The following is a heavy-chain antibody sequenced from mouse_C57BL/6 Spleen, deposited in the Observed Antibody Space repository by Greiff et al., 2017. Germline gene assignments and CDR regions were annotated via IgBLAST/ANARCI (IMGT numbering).Heavy chain of an antibody. V-gene: IGHV1-85*01. CDR3: ARGRITTVVVPFDY. CDR1: GYTFTSYD. D-gene: IGHD1-1*01. Sequence: QVQLQQSGPELVKPGASVKLSCKASGYTFTSYDINWVKQRPGQGLEWIGWIYPRAGSTKYNEKFQGKATLTVDTSSSTAYMELHSLTSEDSAVYFCARGRITTVVVPFDYWGQGTTLTVSS. CDR2: IYPRAGST. J-gene: IGHJ2*01.